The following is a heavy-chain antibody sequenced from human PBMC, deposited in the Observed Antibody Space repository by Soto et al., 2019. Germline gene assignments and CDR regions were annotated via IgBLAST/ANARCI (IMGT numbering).Heavy chain of an antibody. Sequence: EVQLVESGGGLVKPGGSLRLSCAASGFTFSSYSMNWVRQAPGKGLEWVSSISSSSSYIYYADSVKGRFTISRDNPKNSLYLQMNSLRAEDTAVYYCAREFDYYGSGSYYNVWGQGTLVTVSS. CDR2: ISSSSSYI. V-gene: IGHV3-21*01. CDR3: AREFDYYGSGSYYNV. CDR1: GFTFSSYS. D-gene: IGHD3-10*01. J-gene: IGHJ4*02.